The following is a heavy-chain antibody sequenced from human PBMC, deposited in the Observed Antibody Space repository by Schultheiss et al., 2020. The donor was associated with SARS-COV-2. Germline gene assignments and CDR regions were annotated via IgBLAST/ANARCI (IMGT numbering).Heavy chain of an antibody. CDR1: GFTFGDYA. Sequence: GGSLRLSCAASGFTFGDYAMHWVRQAPGKGLEWVSGIVWNSGRIVYADSLRGRFTISRDNAKNSLYLQMERLRAEDTAVFYCVAGAGWLPDYWGQGALVTVSS. D-gene: IGHD6-19*01. CDR3: VAGAGWLPDY. J-gene: IGHJ4*02. CDR2: IVWNSGRI. V-gene: IGHV3-9*01.